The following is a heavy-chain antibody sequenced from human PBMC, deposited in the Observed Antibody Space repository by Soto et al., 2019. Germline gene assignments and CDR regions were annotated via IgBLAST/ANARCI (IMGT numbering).Heavy chain of an antibody. CDR3: ARRLAVAGTNDFDY. CDR1: GYTFTSYG. CDR2: ISAYNGST. J-gene: IGHJ4*02. D-gene: IGHD6-19*01. Sequence: ASVKVSCKASGYTFTSYGISWVRQAPGQGLEWMGWISAYNGSTNYAQKLQGRVTMTTDTSTSTAYMELRSLRSDDTAVYYCARRLAVAGTNDFDYWGQGTLVTVSS. V-gene: IGHV1-18*01.